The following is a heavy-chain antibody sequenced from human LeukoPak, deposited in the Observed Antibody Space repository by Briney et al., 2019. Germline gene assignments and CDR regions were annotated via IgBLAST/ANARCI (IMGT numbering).Heavy chain of an antibody. CDR1: GFTFRDYP. V-gene: IGHV3-30*03. J-gene: IGHJ4*02. CDR3: AREVEYSISSLYFDY. D-gene: IGHD5-18*01. Sequence: GGSLRLSCAASGFTFRDYPMHWVRQAPGKGLQWVAVFSYDGTSKYGDSVKGRFTISRENSKNTIHLQMNGLRPDDTAIYYCAREVEYSISSLYFDYWGQGALVTVSS. CDR2: FSYDGTSK.